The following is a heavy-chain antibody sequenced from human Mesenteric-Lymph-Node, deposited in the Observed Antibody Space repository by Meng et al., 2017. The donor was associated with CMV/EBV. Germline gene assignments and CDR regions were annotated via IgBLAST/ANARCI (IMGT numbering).Heavy chain of an antibody. CDR3: TTSRH. J-gene: IGHJ4*02. V-gene: IGHV3-15*01. Sequence: GESLKISCAASGFTFSNAWMSWVRQAPGKGLEWVGRIKGKTDSGTTDYAAPVKGRFTISRDDSKTTLFLQMDSLKTEDTAVYYCTTSRHWGQGTLVTVSS. CDR2: IKGKTDSGTT. CDR1: GFTFSNAW.